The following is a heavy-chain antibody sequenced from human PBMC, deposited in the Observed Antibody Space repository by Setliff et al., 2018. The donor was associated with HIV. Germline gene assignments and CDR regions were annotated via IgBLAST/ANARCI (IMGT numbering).Heavy chain of an antibody. V-gene: IGHV4-59*01. D-gene: IGHD3-22*01. CDR3: ARDTGKSSGLDY. Sequence: SENLSLTCTVSGGSISNYYWSWIRQPPGKGLEWIGNIYYSGSTKYNPSLKSRVTISVDTSKNQFSLKVSSVTAADTAVYYCARDTGKSSGLDYWGQGTLVTVSS. J-gene: IGHJ4*02. CDR1: GGSISNYY. CDR2: IYYSGST.